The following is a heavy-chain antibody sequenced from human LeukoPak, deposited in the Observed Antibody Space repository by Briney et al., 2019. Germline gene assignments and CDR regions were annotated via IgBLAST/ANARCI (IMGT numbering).Heavy chain of an antibody. CDR2: INHSGST. D-gene: IGHD2-2*01. J-gene: IGHJ4*02. Sequence: SETLSLTCAVYGGSFSGYYWSWIRQPPGKGLEWIGEINHSGSTNYNPSLKSRVTISVDTSKNQFSLKVSSVTAADTAVYYCAGAKYQLLALDYWGQGTLVTVSS. V-gene: IGHV4-34*01. CDR1: GGSFSGYY. CDR3: AGAKYQLLALDY.